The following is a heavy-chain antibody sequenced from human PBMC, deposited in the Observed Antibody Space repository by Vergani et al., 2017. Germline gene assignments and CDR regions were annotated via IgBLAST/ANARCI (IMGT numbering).Heavy chain of an antibody. Sequence: EVQLVESGGGLVKPGGSLRLSCAASGFTFSSYSMNWVRQAPGKGLEWVSSISSSSSYIYYADSVKGRFTISRDNAKNSLYLQMNSLRAEDTAVYYCARDWWELLYYYYMDVWGKGTTVTVSS. D-gene: IGHD1-26*01. V-gene: IGHV3-21*01. CDR1: GFTFSSYS. CDR3: ARDWWELLYYYYMDV. J-gene: IGHJ6*03. CDR2: ISSSSSYI.